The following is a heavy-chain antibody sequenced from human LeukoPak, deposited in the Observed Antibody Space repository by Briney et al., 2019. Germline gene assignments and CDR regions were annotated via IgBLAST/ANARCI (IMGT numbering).Heavy chain of an antibody. D-gene: IGHD5-24*01. CDR1: GFTFRNVA. V-gene: IGHV3-23*01. J-gene: IGHJ3*01. CDR2: FSCSCDNS. CDR3: AKDIQLST. Sequence: GGSLRLFCAASGFTFRNVAMTWVRQAPGKGLEWGSLFSCSCDNSYYADVVKRRFTISRDDSKNTLPLQMNRLRVEDTAIYYCAKDIQLSTWGLGKMVTVSS.